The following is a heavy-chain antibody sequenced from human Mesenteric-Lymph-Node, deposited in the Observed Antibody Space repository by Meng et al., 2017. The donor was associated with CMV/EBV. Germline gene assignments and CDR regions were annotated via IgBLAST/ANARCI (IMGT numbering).Heavy chain of an antibody. CDR3: IRLQSGSYLYFVY. D-gene: IGHD1-26*01. J-gene: IGHJ4*02. Sequence: GGSLRLSCPVSGFTFSDSDIQWVRQASGRGLGWVGRVRNKANSYATTYAASVKGRFTISRDDSKNTAYLQMNSLKTEDTAVYYCIRLQSGSYLYFVYWGQGTLVTVSS. CDR1: GFTFSDSD. V-gene: IGHV3-73*01. CDR2: VRNKANSYAT.